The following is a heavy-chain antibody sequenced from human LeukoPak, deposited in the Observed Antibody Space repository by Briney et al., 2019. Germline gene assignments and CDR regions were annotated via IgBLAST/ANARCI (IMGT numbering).Heavy chain of an antibody. CDR3: ARDGYCSGGSCYSYYYYGMDV. D-gene: IGHD2-15*01. CDR2: ISAYNGNT. V-gene: IGHV1-18*01. CDR1: GYTFTSYG. J-gene: IGHJ6*02. Sequence: ASVKLSCKASGYTFTSYGISWVRQAPGQGLEWMGWISAYNGNTNYAQKLQGRVTMTTDTSTSTAYMELRSLRSDDTAVYYCARDGYCSGGSCYSYYYYGMDVWGQGTTVTVSS.